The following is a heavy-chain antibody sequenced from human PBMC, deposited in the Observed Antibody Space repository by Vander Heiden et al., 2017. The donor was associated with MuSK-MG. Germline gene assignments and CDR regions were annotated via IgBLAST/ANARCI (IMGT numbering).Heavy chain of an antibody. V-gene: IGHV3-7*01. Sequence: EVQLVESGGGLVQPGGSLRLSCAASGFTFSDYWRGWVRQAPGKGLEWLANINEDGREKYDVDSLRGRFTISRDKAKNSLYMKMKSLGAEDTAVYYCTRGHYGDYDWGQGTMVTVYS. CDR1: GFTFSDYW. J-gene: IGHJ4*02. CDR3: TRGHYGDYD. D-gene: IGHD4-17*01. CDR2: INEDGREK.